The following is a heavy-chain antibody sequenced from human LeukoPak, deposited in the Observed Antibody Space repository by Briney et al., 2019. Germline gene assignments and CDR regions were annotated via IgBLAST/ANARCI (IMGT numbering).Heavy chain of an antibody. CDR2: ADYSGGDT. CDR3: ARNSGWYGVS. D-gene: IGHD6-19*01. V-gene: IGHV3-23*01. J-gene: IGHJ4*02. Sequence: AGSLRLSGAASGFTCSTYAMDWVRQAPGKGLEWWSSADYSGGDTDYADYVMGRFTISRDNSKNTLYLQLNSLNADDTAVYYCARNSGWYGVSWGQGTLVTVSS. CDR1: GFTCSTYA.